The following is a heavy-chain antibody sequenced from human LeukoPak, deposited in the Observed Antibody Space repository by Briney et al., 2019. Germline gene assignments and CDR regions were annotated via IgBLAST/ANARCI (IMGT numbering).Heavy chain of an antibody. D-gene: IGHD5-18*01. V-gene: IGHV1-8*01. CDR3: ARGLLGTAMVLFDY. CDR2: MNPNSGNT. J-gene: IGHJ4*02. Sequence: ASVKVSCKASGYTFTSYDINWVQQATGQGLEWMGWMNPNSGNTGYAQKFQGRVTITRNTSISTAYMELSSLRSEDTAVYYCARGLLGTAMVLFDYWGQGPLVTVSS. CDR1: GYTFTSYD.